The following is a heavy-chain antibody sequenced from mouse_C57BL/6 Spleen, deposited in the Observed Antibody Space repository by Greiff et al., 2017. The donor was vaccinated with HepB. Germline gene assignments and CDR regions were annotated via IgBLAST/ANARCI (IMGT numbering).Heavy chain of an antibody. V-gene: IGHV1-50*01. CDR3: ARSDSTMVTTFDY. J-gene: IGHJ2*01. Sequence: QVQLQQPGAELVKPGASVKLSCKASGYTFTSYWMQWVKQRPGQGLEWIGEIDPSDSYTNYNQKFKGKATLTVDTSSSTAYMQLSSLTSEDSAVYYCARSDSTMVTTFDYWGQGTTLTVSS. CDR1: GYTFTSYW. CDR2: IDPSDSYT. D-gene: IGHD2-2*01.